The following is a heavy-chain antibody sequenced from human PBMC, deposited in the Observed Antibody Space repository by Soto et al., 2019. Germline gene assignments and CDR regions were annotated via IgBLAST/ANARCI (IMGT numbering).Heavy chain of an antibody. CDR2: IDTAGGE. D-gene: IGHD2-21*01. J-gene: IGHJ6*02. V-gene: IGHV3-13*04. Sequence: GWSLRLSCAASGFTFSTYDMHWVRQAPGKGLEWVSAIDTAGGECYPGSVKGRFTISRENAKNSLYLQINSLRAEDTAVYYCARKYKTRIYYYGMDVWGQGTTVTVSS. CDR3: ARKYKTRIYYYGMDV. CDR1: GFTFSTYD.